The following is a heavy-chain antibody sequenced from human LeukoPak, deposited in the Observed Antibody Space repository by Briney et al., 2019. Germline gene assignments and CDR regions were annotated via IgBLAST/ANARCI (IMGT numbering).Heavy chain of an antibody. CDR3: ARVRTSTVTYYYYYYGMDV. V-gene: IGHV4-30-4*01. CDR2: IYYSGST. J-gene: IGHJ6*02. D-gene: IGHD4-17*01. Sequence: PSQTLSLTCTVSGDSISSGDYYWSWIRQPPGKGLEWIGNIYYSGSTNYNPSLKSRVTISVDTSKNQFSLKLSSVTAADTAVYYCARVRTSTVTYYYYYYGMDVWGQGTTVTVSS. CDR1: GDSISSGDYY.